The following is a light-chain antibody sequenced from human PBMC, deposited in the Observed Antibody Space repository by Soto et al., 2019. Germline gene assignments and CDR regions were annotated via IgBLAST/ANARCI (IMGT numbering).Light chain of an antibody. CDR1: QSVSSNY. Sequence: IVLTQSPCTLSLSPLERATLSFRSSQSVSSNYLAWYQQKPGQAPRFLIYCASSRATGIPDRFSGSGSGTDFTLTINRLEPEDFAVYYCQQYGDLPWTFGQGTKVDIK. CDR3: QQYGDLPWT. J-gene: IGKJ1*01. CDR2: CAS. V-gene: IGKV3-20*01.